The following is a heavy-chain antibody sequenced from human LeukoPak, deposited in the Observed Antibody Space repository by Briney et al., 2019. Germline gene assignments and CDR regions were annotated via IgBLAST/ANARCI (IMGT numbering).Heavy chain of an antibody. CDR1: GGTFSSYA. D-gene: IGHD1-26*01. J-gene: IGHJ4*02. CDR3: ARGSGRYQDFFEN. V-gene: IGHV1-3*01. Sequence: ASVKVSCKASGGTFSSYAISWVRQAPGQRPEWMGGINGGSGRTKYLQKLQGRVTITRDTSANTAFMELSSLRSEDTAVYYCARGSGRYQDFFENWGQGTLVTVSS. CDR2: INGGSGRT.